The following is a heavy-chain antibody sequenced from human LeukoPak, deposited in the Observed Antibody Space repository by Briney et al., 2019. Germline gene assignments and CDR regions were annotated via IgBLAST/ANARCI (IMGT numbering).Heavy chain of an antibody. CDR2: IKEDGNEK. J-gene: IGHJ4*02. CDR3: VSERYRGSDY. D-gene: IGHD3-10*01. Sequence: GGSLRLSCAASGLFFSTYSMSWVRQAPGKGLEWVATIKEDGNEKYYVDSVKGRFTISRDNAKNSLYLQMNSLRVEDTAVYYCVSERYRGSDYWGQRTLVTVSS. CDR1: GLFFSTYS. V-gene: IGHV3-7*01.